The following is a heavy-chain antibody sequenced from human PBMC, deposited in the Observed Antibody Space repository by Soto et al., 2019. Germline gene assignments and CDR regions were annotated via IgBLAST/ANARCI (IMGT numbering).Heavy chain of an antibody. CDR2: IWYDGSNK. CDR3: ARDSLLWFGESPFDY. D-gene: IGHD3-10*01. CDR1: GFTFSSYG. J-gene: IGHJ4*02. Sequence: PGGSLRLSCAASGFTFSSYGMHWVRQAPGKGLEWVAVIWYDGSNKYYADSVKGRFTISRDNSKNTLYLQMNSLRAEDTAVYYCARDSLLWFGESPFDYWGQGTLVTVSS. V-gene: IGHV3-33*01.